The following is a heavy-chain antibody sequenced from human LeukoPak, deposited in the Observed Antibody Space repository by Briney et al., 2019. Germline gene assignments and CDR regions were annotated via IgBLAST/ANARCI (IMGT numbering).Heavy chain of an antibody. J-gene: IGHJ4*02. Sequence: GGSLRLSCAASGFTFSDYYMSWIRQAPGKGLEWVSYISSSGSTIYYADSVKGRFTISRDNSKNTLYLQMESLTPEDTAVYYCVRDGGSLTLSNTGNYFDYWGQGTRVTVSS. CDR3: VRDGGSLTLSNTGNYFDY. V-gene: IGHV3-11*04. CDR2: ISSSGSTI. CDR1: GFTFSDYY. D-gene: IGHD3-16*01.